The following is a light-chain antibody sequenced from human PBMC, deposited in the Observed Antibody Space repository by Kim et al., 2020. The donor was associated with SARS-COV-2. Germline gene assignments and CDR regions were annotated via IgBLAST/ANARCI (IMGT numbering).Light chain of an antibody. Sequence: SPGERDTLSCRASQNVSSSYIAWYQKKPGEAPRLLIYGASSRATGIPDRFSGGGSGRDFTLTISRLETEDFAVYYCQKYGSSPLTFGGGTKVDIK. CDR3: QKYGSSPLT. CDR1: QNVSSSY. V-gene: IGKV3-20*01. CDR2: GAS. J-gene: IGKJ4*01.